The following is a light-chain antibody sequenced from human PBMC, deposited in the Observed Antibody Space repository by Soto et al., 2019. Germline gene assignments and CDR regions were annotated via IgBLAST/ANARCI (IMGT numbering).Light chain of an antibody. CDR1: QSVSSN. CDR3: QHYNTWPWT. V-gene: IGKV3D-15*01. J-gene: IGKJ1*01. Sequence: EIVMTQSPATLSVSPGERATLSCRASQSVSSNLAWYQQKPGQAPRLLIYGTSNRATGGIADRFSGSGSGTDFTLTISRLEPEDFAVYFCQHYNTWPWTFGQGTKVDIK. CDR2: GTS.